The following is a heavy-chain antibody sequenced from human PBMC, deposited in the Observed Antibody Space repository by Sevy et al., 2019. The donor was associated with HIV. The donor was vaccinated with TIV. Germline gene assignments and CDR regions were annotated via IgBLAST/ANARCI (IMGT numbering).Heavy chain of an antibody. V-gene: IGHV3-30*02. CDR1: GFSYSSYG. CDR3: VKEGGGEGGDH. CDR2: IQYDGSNK. J-gene: IGHJ4*02. D-gene: IGHD2-21*01. Sequence: LSLTCAASGFSYSSYGMHWVRQAPGKGLEWVAYIQYDGSNKDYADSVKGRFTISRDNSKNTLDLQMNSLGVEDTAVYYCVKEGGGEGGDHWGQGTLVTVSS.